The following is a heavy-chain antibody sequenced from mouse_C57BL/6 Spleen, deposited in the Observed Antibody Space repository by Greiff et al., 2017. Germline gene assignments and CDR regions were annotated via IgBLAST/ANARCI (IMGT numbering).Heavy chain of an antibody. CDR2: IDPEDGET. D-gene: IGHD3-2*02. CDR3: AASSGYVWDY. CDR1: GFNIKDYY. Sequence: EVKLMESGAELVKPGASVKLSCTASGFNIKDYYMHWVKQRTEQGLEWIGRIDPEDGETKYAPKFQGKATITADTTSNTAYLQLSSLTSEDTAVDYCAASSGYVWDYWGQGTTLTVSS. J-gene: IGHJ2*01. V-gene: IGHV14-2*01.